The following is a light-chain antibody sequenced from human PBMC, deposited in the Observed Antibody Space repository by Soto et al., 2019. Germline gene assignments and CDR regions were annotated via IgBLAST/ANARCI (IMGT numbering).Light chain of an antibody. CDR3: QQYGSSPWT. Sequence: DIVLTQSPGTLSLSPGERATLSCRASQSVSSSYLAWYQQKPGQAPRLLIYGASSRATGIPDRFSGSGSGTDFTLTISRLEPEDFAVYYCQQYGSSPWTVGQGTKVDIK. V-gene: IGKV3-20*01. CDR2: GAS. CDR1: QSVSSSY. J-gene: IGKJ1*01.